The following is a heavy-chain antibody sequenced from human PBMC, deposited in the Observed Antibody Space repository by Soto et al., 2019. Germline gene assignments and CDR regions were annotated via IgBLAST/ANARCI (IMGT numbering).Heavy chain of an antibody. CDR2: INPNSSET. D-gene: IGHD6-13*01. CDR3: ARGSSSPIWFDP. J-gene: IGHJ5*02. CDR1: GHSFSAYY. Sequence: ASVKVSCKPSGHSFSAYYMHWVRQAPGQGLEWMGWINPNSSETKYAQKFQGRVTMTRDRSIRTVYMELSSLRSDDTAVYYCARGSSSPIWFDPWGQVTLVTVSS. V-gene: IGHV1-2*02.